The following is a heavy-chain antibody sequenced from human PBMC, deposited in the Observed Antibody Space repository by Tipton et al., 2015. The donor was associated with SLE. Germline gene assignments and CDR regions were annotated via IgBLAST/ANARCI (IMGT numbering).Heavy chain of an antibody. J-gene: IGHJ4*02. CDR1: GGSFSGYY. Sequence: TLSLTCAVYGGSFSGYYWSWIRRPPGRGLEWIGTISYSGNTYYNPSLKSRLTISVDTSKNQFSLKLSSVTAADTAVYYCARLYYDILTGSSRDWYFDYWGQGTLVTVSS. CDR2: ISYSGNT. D-gene: IGHD3-9*01. V-gene: IGHV4-34*01. CDR3: ARLYYDILTGSSRDWYFDY.